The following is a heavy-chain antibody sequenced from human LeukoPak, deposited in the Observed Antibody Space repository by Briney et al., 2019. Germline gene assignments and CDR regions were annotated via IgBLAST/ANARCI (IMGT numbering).Heavy chain of an antibody. Sequence: PGGSLRLSCAASGFTFSSYALSWVRQAPGKGLEWVSGISGSGGSTYYADSVKGRFTISRDNSKNTLYLQMNGLRAEDTGVYYCAKDRETTASGTFDYWGQGTLVTVSS. CDR1: GFTFSSYA. CDR3: AKDRETTASGTFDY. D-gene: IGHD1-1*01. J-gene: IGHJ4*02. CDR2: ISGSGGST. V-gene: IGHV3-23*01.